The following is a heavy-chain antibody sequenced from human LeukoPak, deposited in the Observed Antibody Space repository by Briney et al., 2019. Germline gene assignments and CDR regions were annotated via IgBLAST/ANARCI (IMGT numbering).Heavy chain of an antibody. CDR3: ARPVAAAGIYYFDY. V-gene: IGHV4-38-2*02. D-gene: IGHD6-13*01. CDR1: GYSISSGYY. Sequence: PSETLSLTCTVSGYSISSGYYWGWIRQPPGKGLEWIGSIYHSGSTYYNPSLKSRVTISVDTSKNQFSLKLSSVTAADTAVYYCARPVAAAGIYYFDYWGQGTLVTVSS. J-gene: IGHJ4*02. CDR2: IYHSGST.